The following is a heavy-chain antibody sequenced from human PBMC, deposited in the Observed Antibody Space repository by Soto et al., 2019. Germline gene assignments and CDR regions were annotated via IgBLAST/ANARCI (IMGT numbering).Heavy chain of an antibody. CDR2: INHSGST. CDR1: GGSSSGYY. D-gene: IGHD3-10*01. Sequence: QVQLQQWGAGLLKPSETLSLTCAVYGGSSSGYYWSWIRQPPGKGLEWIGEINHSGSTNYNPSLKRRVTIAVDTSKNQFALKLSSVTAADTAVYYCARGGAGSYYTYYYYYMDVWGKGTTVPVSS. CDR3: ARGGAGSYYTYYYYYMDV. J-gene: IGHJ6*03. V-gene: IGHV4-34*01.